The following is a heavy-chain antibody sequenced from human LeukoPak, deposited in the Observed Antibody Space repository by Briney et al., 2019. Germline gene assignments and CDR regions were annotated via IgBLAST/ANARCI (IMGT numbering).Heavy chain of an antibody. CDR1: GFTFSSYS. J-gene: IGHJ5*02. Sequence: PGGFLRLSCAASGFTFSSYSMNWVRQAPGKGLEWVSSISSSSSYIYYADSVKGRFTISRDNAKNSLYLQMNSLRAEDTAVYYCARHMAITMLRGVILWFDPGGQGTLVSVSS. V-gene: IGHV3-21*01. CDR3: ARHMAITMLRGVILWFDP. CDR2: ISSSSSYI. D-gene: IGHD3-10*01.